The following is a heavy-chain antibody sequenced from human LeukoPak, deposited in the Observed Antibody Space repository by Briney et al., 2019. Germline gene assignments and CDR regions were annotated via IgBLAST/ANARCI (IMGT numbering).Heavy chain of an antibody. CDR2: IYYSGST. D-gene: IGHD1-26*01. V-gene: IGHV4-59*08. CDR1: GGSISNYY. CDR3: ARLSGSPHPPFDY. Sequence: NSSETLSLTCTVSGGSISNYYWTWIRQPPGKGLEWIGYIYYSGSTYYNPSLKSRVTIPVDTSKNQISLKLTSVTAADTAVYYCARLSGSPHPPFDYWGQGTLVTVSS. J-gene: IGHJ4*02.